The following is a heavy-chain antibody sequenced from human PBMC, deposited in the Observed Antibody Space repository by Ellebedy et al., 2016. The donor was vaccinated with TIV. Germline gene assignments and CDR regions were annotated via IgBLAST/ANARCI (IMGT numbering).Heavy chain of an antibody. J-gene: IGHJ4*02. CDR1: GFTFSSYG. CDR3: ARDRGTTMIVSDY. V-gene: IGHV3-23*01. D-gene: IGHD3-22*01. Sequence: GGSLRLSCAASGFTFSSYGLSWVRQAPGKGLEWVSGFDESDGDTYYADSVKGRFTISRDNAKNSLYLQMNSLRAEDTAVYYCARDRGTTMIVSDYWGQGTLVTVSS. CDR2: FDESDGDT.